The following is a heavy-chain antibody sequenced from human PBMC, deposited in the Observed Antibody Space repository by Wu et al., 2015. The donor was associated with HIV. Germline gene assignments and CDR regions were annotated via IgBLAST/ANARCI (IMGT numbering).Heavy chain of an antibody. D-gene: IGHD5-24*01. CDR2: LIPISGTA. J-gene: IGHJ6*02. Sequence: VQLVQSGREVKKTLGTSVKVSCRAYSEAPQKPCCHLVRQAPGQGLEWMGRLIPISGTANYAQKFQGRVTIIADKPTNTAYMELSSLRSDDTAVYYCARGSILDMSTPSYYYYVLDVWGQGTTVTVSS. V-gene: IGHV1-69*13. CDR3: ARGSILDMSTPSYYYYVLDV. CDR1: SEAPQKPC.